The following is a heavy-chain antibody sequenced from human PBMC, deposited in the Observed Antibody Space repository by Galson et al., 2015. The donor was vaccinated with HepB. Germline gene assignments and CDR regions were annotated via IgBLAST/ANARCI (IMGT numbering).Heavy chain of an antibody. CDR3: ARGAAWCLLPGYSSNWDECPPHAEYFQL. CDR2: VSGSGTAT. J-gene: IGHJ1*01. Sequence: SLRLSCAASGVTFSSYAMSWVRQAPGKGLEWVSGVSGSGTATYYADSVRGQFTISRDNSKNTLYLQMNSLRAEDTALYYCARGAAWCLLPGYSSNWDECPPHAEYFQLWGQGTLVIVSS. V-gene: IGHV3-23*01. CDR1: GVTFSSYA. D-gene: IGHD6-13*01.